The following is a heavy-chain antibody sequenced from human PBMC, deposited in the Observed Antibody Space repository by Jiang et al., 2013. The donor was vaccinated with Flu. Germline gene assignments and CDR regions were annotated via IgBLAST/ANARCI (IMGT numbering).Heavy chain of an antibody. D-gene: IGHD6-19*01. Sequence: LEWMGWISAYNGNTNYAQKLQGRVTMTTDTSTSTAYMELRSLRSDDTAVYYCARAMYSSGWYVDYWGQGTLVTVSS. V-gene: IGHV1-18*01. CDR3: ARAMYSSGWYVDY. CDR2: ISAYNGNT. J-gene: IGHJ4*02.